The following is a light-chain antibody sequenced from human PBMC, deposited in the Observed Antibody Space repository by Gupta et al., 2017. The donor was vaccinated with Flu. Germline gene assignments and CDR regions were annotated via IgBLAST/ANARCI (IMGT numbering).Light chain of an antibody. CDR3: QQSYSTPRT. J-gene: IGKJ5*01. CDR1: QSISSY. CDR2: AAS. V-gene: IGKV1-39*01. Sequence: DLQMTQSPSSLSASVGDRVTITCRASQSISSYLNWNQQKPGKAPKLLIYAASSLQSGVPSRFSGSGSGTDFTLTISSLQPEDFATYYCQQSYSTPRTFGQGTRLEIK.